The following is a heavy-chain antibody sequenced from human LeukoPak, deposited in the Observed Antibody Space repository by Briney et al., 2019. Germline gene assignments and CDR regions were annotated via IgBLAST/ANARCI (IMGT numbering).Heavy chain of an antibody. CDR2: ISYDGSNK. Sequence: GGSLRLSCAASGFTFSSYAMHWVRQAPGKGLEWVAVISYDGSNKYYADSVKGRFTISRDNSKNTLYLQMNSLRAEDTAVYYCARDPRIAAARTDWFDPWGQGTLVTVSS. V-gene: IGHV3-30*04. CDR3: ARDPRIAAARTDWFDP. CDR1: GFTFSSYA. D-gene: IGHD6-13*01. J-gene: IGHJ5*02.